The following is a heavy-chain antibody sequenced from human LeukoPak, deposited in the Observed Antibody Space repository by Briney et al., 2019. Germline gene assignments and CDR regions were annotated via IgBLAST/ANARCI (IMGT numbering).Heavy chain of an antibody. D-gene: IGHD3-16*01. CDR3: AKAPTESTVTTFLNY. Sequence: GGSLRLSCAASGFTFSSYAMSWVRQAPGTGLEWVSGISNSGGSTYYADPVKGRFTISRDNSENTLYLQMNSLRAEDTAVYYCAKAPTESTVTTFLNYWGQGTLVTVSS. V-gene: IGHV3-23*01. J-gene: IGHJ4*02. CDR1: GFTFSSYA. CDR2: ISNSGGST.